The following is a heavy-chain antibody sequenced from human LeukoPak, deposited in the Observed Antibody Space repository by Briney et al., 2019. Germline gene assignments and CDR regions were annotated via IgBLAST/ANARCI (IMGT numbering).Heavy chain of an antibody. J-gene: IGHJ4*02. CDR2: ISTTSGNI. CDR1: GFTFSTYA. V-gene: IGHV3-21*01. Sequence: GGSLRLSCAVSGFTFSTYAMSWVRQAPGKGLEWVAAISTTSGNIYYADSVKGRFTISRDNAKNSLYLQMNSLRVEDTALYYCARRAPSHDFDDWGQGTLVTVSS. CDR3: ARRAPSHDFDD.